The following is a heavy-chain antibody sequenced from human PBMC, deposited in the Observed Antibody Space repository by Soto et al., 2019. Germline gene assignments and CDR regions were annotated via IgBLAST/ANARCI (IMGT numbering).Heavy chain of an antibody. V-gene: IGHV3-21*02. CDR1: GFTFSSYS. J-gene: IGHJ4*02. D-gene: IGHD3-22*01. CDR2: ITGSSSYI. Sequence: EVQLVESGGGLVKPGGSLRLSCAASGFTFSSYSMNWVRQAPGKGLEWVSSITGSSSYIYYADSVKGRFTISRDNAKNSLSLQMNSLRAEDTAVYYCARDVYYYDSSAYWAYWGQGTLVTVSS. CDR3: ARDVYYYDSSAYWAY.